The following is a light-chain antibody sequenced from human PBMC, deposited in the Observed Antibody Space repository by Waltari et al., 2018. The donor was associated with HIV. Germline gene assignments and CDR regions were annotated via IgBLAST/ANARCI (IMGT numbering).Light chain of an antibody. CDR3: QQSYSTPQT. CDR1: QSISSY. V-gene: IGKV1-39*01. CDR2: AAS. J-gene: IGKJ1*01. Sequence: DIQMTQSPSSLSASVGDRVTISCRASQSISSYLNWYQQKPGKAPKLLIYAASSLQRGVPSRFSGSGSGTDFALTISSRQTEDFATYYCQQSYSTPQTFGQGTKVEIK.